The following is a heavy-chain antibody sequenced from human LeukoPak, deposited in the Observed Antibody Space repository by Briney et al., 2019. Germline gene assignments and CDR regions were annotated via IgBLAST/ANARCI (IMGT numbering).Heavy chain of an antibody. V-gene: IGHV3-23*01. CDR2: ISGSGGST. D-gene: IGHD2/OR15-2a*01. Sequence: GGSLRLSCAASGFTFSSYAMSWVRQAPGKGLEWVSAISGSGGSTYYADSVKGRFTISRDNAKNSLYLQMNSLRAEDTAVYYCARKNQLYVDDYWGQGTLVTVSS. CDR3: ARKNQLYVDDY. J-gene: IGHJ4*02. CDR1: GFTFSSYA.